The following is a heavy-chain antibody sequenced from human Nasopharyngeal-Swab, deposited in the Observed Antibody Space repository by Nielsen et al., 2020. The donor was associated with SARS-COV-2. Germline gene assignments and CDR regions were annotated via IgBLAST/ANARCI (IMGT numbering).Heavy chain of an antibody. J-gene: IGHJ4*02. D-gene: IGHD3-3*01. CDR3: ARKSEWRGGYFDY. Sequence: GESLKISCAASGFTVSSNYMSWVRQAPGKGLEWVSSISSSSYIYYADSVKGRFTISRDNAKNSLYLQMNSLRAEDTAVYYCARKSEWRGGYFDYWGQGTLVTVSS. V-gene: IGHV3-69-1*01. CDR1: GFTVSSNY. CDR2: ISSSSYI.